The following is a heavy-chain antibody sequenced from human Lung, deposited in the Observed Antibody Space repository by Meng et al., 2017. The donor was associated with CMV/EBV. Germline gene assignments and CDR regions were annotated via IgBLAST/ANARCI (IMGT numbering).Heavy chain of an antibody. V-gene: IGHV4-34*01. J-gene: IGHJ6*02. CDR2: IDHSGST. D-gene: IGHD2-2*01. Sequence: LXXAVYGGSFTNYYWNWIRQPPGKGLEWIGEIDHSGSTNYNPSLKSRVTISVDTSTKRFSLKLSSVTAADTAVYYCARLFRGGYCSTTSCPYGLDVWGQGXTVTVSS. CDR1: GGSFTNYY. CDR3: ARLFRGGYCSTTSCPYGLDV.